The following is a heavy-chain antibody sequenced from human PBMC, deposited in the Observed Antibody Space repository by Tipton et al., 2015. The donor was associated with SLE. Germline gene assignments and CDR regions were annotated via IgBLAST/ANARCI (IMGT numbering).Heavy chain of an antibody. J-gene: IGHJ6*02. CDR2: VCNSVST. V-gene: IGHV4-59*08. CDR1: GASVSSFC. Sequence: GLVKPSETLSLTCTVSGASVSSFCWNWIRQSPGKGLEWIACVCNSVSTNYDPSLKGRGTISVDTSKNHFSLELTSVTAADTAVYYCARQRLRLLSPLDAWGQGTTVTVS. D-gene: IGHD3-10*01. CDR3: ARQRLRLLSPLDA.